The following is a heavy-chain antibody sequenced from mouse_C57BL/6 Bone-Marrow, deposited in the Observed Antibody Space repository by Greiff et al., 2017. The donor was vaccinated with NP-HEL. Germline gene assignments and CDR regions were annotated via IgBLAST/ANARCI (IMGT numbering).Heavy chain of an antibody. CDR3: ASREIYYCGSRYFDV. V-gene: IGHV1-81*01. D-gene: IGHD1-1*01. J-gene: IGHJ1*03. CDR1: GYTFTSYG. Sequence: VQLQQSGAELARPGASVKLSCKASGYTFTSYGISWVKQRTGQGLEWIGEIYPRSGNTYYNEKFKGKATLTADKSSSTAYMELRSLTSEDSAVYFCASREIYYCGSRYFDVWGTGTTVTVSS. CDR2: IYPRSGNT.